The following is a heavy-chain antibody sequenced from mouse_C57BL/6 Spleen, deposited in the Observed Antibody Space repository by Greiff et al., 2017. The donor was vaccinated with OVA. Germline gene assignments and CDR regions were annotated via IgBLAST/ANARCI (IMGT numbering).Heavy chain of an antibody. CDR3: ARWGERPDY. Sequence: VQLQQPGAELVKPGASVTLSCKASGYTFTSYWMHWVKQRPGQGLEWIGMIHPNSGSTNYNEKFKSKATLTVDNSSSTAYMQLSSLTSEDSAVYYWARWGERPDYWGQGTTLTVSS. V-gene: IGHV1-64*01. D-gene: IGHD1-2*01. CDR1: GYTFTSYW. J-gene: IGHJ2*01. CDR2: IHPNSGST.